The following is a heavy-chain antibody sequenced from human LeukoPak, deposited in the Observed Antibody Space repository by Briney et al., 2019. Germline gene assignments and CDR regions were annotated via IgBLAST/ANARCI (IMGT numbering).Heavy chain of an antibody. Sequence: ASVKVSCKASGYTFTSYGISWVRQAPGQGLEWMGWISAFNGNTNYAQKFQGRVTMSTDTSTTTAYMEPRSLRTDDTVVYYCARDLDIVVVRGALRHYGVDVWGQGTTVTVSS. D-gene: IGHD2-2*01. V-gene: IGHV1-18*01. CDR2: ISAFNGNT. CDR3: ARDLDIVVVRGALRHYGVDV. CDR1: GYTFTSYG. J-gene: IGHJ6*02.